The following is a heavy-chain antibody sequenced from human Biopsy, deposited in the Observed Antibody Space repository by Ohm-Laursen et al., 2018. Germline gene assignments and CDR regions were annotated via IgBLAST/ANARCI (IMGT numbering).Heavy chain of an antibody. D-gene: IGHD1-26*01. J-gene: IGHJ3*02. V-gene: IGHV4-59*01. Sequence: GTLSLTCSVSGGSMTGYEWSWIRLAPGQGLEWIGYIYYSGGTKYNPSLASRVTFSVDMSKSQFSLKLYFVTAADTAVYYCARVEAGTYDALDIWGQGTLVAVSA. CDR2: IYYSGGT. CDR1: GGSMTGYE. CDR3: ARVEAGTYDALDI.